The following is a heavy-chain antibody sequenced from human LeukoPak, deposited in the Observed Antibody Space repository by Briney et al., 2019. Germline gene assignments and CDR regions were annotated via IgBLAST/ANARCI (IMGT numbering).Heavy chain of an antibody. V-gene: IGHV4-34*01. D-gene: IGHD5-24*01. CDR2: INHSGST. CDR1: GGSFSGYY. CDR3: ARGPGDGYNYYLDY. Sequence: SETLSLTCAVYGGSFSGYYWSWIRQPPGKGLEWIGEINHSGSTNYNPSLKSRVTISVDTSKNQFSLKPSSVTAADTAVYYCARGPGDGYNYYLDYWGQGTLVTVSS. J-gene: IGHJ4*02.